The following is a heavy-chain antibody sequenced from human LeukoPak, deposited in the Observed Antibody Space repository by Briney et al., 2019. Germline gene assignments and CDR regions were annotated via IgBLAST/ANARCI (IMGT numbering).Heavy chain of an antibody. J-gene: IGHJ4*02. CDR1: GFTFSSYW. CDR3: ARDYSGSLDY. CDR2: INHNGNVN. Sequence: GGSLRLSCAASGFTFSSYWMNWARQAPGKGLEWVASINHNGNVNYYVDSVKGRFTISRDNAKNSLYLQMSNLRAEDTAVYYCARDYSGSLDYWGQGTLVTVSS. D-gene: IGHD1-26*01. V-gene: IGHV3-7*03.